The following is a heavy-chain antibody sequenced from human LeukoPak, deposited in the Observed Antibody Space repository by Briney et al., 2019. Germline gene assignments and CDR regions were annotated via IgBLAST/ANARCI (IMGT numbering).Heavy chain of an antibody. CDR2: VSNTGDAT. Sequence: PGGSLRLSCAASGFNFRGYYMTWIRQSPGKGLEWVSYVSNTGDATHYADSVKGRFTITRDNANNSVYLQMSFLRVEDTAVYYCARDPSPILGAPVNWFDPWRQGTLLTVSS. V-gene: IGHV3-11*01. CDR1: GFNFRGYY. CDR3: ARDPSPILGAPVNWFDP. D-gene: IGHD1-26*01. J-gene: IGHJ5*02.